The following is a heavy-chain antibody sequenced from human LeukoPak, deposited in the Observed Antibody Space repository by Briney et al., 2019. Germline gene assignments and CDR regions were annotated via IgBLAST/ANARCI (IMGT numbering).Heavy chain of an antibody. J-gene: IGHJ4*02. Sequence: SGPTLVKPTQTLTLTCTFSGFSLTTSELGVGWIRQPPGKALEWLAFIYGDDDKRYSPSLKNRLTITKDPSKNQMVFTMTNMDPVDTATYYCAKRFVGSYYGPFDYWGQGTLVTVSS. CDR1: GFSLTTSELG. CDR3: AKRFVGSYYGPFDY. D-gene: IGHD3-10*01. V-gene: IGHV2-5*02. CDR2: IYGDDDK.